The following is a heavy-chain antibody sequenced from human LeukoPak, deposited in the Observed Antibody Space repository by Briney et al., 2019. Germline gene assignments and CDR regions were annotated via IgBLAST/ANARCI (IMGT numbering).Heavy chain of an antibody. CDR2: ISGDGGST. CDR3: AKDYYDSSGAGFFDY. Sequence: PGGSLRLSCAASGFTFDDYAMHWVRQAPGKGLEWVSLISGDGGSTYYADSVKGRFTISRDNSKNSLYLRMNSLRTEDTALYYCAKDYYDSSGAGFFDYWGQGTLVTVSS. J-gene: IGHJ4*02. V-gene: IGHV3-43*02. D-gene: IGHD3-22*01. CDR1: GFTFDDYA.